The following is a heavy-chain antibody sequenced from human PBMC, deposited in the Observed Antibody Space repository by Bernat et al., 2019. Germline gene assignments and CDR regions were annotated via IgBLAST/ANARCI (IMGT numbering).Heavy chain of an antibody. D-gene: IGHD3-10*01. J-gene: IGHJ4*02. CDR1: GYTFTGYY. Sequence: QVQLVQSGAEVKKPGASVKVSCKASGYTFTGYYMHWVRQAPGQGLEWMGWINPNSGGTNYAQKFQGWVTMTRDTSISTAYMELSRLRSDDTAMYYCARGYYGSGSYYTSPFDYWGQGTLVTVSS. V-gene: IGHV1-2*04. CDR2: INPNSGGT. CDR3: ARGYYGSGSYYTSPFDY.